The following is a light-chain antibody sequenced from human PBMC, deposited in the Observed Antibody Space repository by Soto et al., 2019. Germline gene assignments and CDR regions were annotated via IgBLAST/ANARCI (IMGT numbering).Light chain of an antibody. CDR1: QSVSSSY. CDR3: QQYGSSPRT. CDR2: GAS. Sequence: EIVLTQSPGTLSLSPGERATLSCRASQSVSSSYLAWYQQKPGHAPRLLIYGASSRATGIPDRFSGSGSGTDFTLTISRLEPEDFAVYYCQQYGSSPRTFGQGTKLEI. J-gene: IGKJ2*02. V-gene: IGKV3-20*01.